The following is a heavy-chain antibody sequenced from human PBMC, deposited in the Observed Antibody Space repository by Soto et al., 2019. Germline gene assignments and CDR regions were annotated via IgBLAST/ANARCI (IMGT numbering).Heavy chain of an antibody. Sequence: QVQLVQSGVEVKKPGASVKVSCKASGYTFTTYGISWVRQAPGQGVEWVGWVSPYAGDTNYADALQGRVTMSTDTSTTTAYMELRSLRSDDTALYYCARDHGVSDQAASFDPWGQGTLVIVSP. CDR3: ARDHGVSDQAASFDP. D-gene: IGHD4-17*01. J-gene: IGHJ5*02. CDR1: GYTFTTYG. CDR2: VSPYAGDT. V-gene: IGHV1-18*01.